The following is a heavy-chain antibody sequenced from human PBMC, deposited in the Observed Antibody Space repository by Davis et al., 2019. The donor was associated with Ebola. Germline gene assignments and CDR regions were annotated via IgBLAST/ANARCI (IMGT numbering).Heavy chain of an antibody. CDR1: GDSVSSNSAA. CDR3: ARGAAATFGIDV. Sequence: MPSETLSLTCAISGDSVSSNSAAWNWIRQSPSRGLEWLGRTYYRSKWYNGYAVSVKSRITINPDTSKNQFSLQLNSVTPEDTAVYYCARGAAATFGIDVWGQGTTVTVSS. J-gene: IGHJ6*02. V-gene: IGHV6-1*01. CDR2: TYYRSKWYN. D-gene: IGHD6-25*01.